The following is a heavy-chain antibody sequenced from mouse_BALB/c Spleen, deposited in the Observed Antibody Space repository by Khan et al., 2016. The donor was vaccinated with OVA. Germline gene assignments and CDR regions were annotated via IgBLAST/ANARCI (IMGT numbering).Heavy chain of an antibody. CDR2: IRYSGST. Sequence: EVQLVESGPGLVKPSQSLSLTCTVTGYSITSDYAWNWIRQFPGNKLEWMGYIRYSGSTNYNPSLKSRISITRDTSKNQFFLQLNSVTTEDTATYDCARDGSRYNYAMDYWGQGTSVTVSA. CDR1: GYSITSDYA. CDR3: ARDGSRYNYAMDY. D-gene: IGHD2-3*01. V-gene: IGHV3-2*02. J-gene: IGHJ4*01.